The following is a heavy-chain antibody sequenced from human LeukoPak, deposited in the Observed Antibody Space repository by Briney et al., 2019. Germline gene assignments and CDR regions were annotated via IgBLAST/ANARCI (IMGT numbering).Heavy chain of an antibody. J-gene: IGHJ4*02. Sequence: SETLSLTCTVSGGSISRYYWSWIRQPPGKGLEWIGYIYTSGSTNYNPSLKSRVTISVDTSKNQFSLKLSSVTAADTAVYYCARHLAVAGNFDYWGQGTLVTVSS. D-gene: IGHD6-19*01. CDR3: ARHLAVAGNFDY. CDR1: GGSISRYY. CDR2: IYTSGST. V-gene: IGHV4-4*09.